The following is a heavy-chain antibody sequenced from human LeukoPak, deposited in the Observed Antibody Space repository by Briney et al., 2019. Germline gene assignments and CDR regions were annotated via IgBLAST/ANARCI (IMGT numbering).Heavy chain of an antibody. J-gene: IGHJ5*02. Sequence: ASVKVSCKASGYTFTGYYTHWVRQAPGQGLEWMGWINPNSGGTNYAQKFQGRVTMTRDTSFSTAYMELGRLRSDDTAVYYCARDSHDWNYSGFDPWGQGTLVTVSS. D-gene: IGHD1-7*01. CDR1: GYTFTGYY. CDR2: INPNSGGT. V-gene: IGHV1-2*02. CDR3: ARDSHDWNYSGFDP.